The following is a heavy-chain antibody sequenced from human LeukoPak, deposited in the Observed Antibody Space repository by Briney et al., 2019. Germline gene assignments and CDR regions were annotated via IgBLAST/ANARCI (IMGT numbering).Heavy chain of an antibody. CDR1: GFTFSSYA. D-gene: IGHD5-12*01. J-gene: IGHJ4*02. CDR3: ARGPSGYHNT. CDR2: ISGSGGGT. Sequence: GGSLRLSCAASGFTFSSYAMSWVRQAPGKGLEWVSGISGSGGGTYYADSVKGRFTVSRDNSKNTLYLQMNSLRAEDTAVYYCARGPSGYHNTGGQGTLVTVSS. V-gene: IGHV3-23*01.